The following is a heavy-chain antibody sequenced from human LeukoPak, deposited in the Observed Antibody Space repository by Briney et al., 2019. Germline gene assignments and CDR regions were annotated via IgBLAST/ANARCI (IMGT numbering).Heavy chain of an antibody. CDR2: ISGYNGNT. D-gene: IGHD6-6*01. V-gene: IGHV1-18*01. CDR1: GYSFTSYG. J-gene: IGHJ3*02. CDR3: ARENLVDAFDI. Sequence: GASVKVSCKVSGYSFTSYGISWVRQAPGQGLEWMGRISGYNGNTNYAQKLQGRVTMTTDTSTSTAYMELRSLRSDDTAVYYCARENLVDAFDIWGQGTMVTVSS.